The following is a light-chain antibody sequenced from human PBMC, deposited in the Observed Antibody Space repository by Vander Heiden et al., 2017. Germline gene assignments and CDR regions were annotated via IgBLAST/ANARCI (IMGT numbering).Light chain of an antibody. J-gene: IGKJ2*01. V-gene: IGKV3-11*01. CDR3: QQRSKWPPYI. CDR1: QRVSSY. CDR2: AAP. Sequence: EIVLTQSPATLSLSPGERATLSCRPSQRVSSYLSWYQQKPGQAPWPLIYAAPNKATGIPARFSGSGSWAGFTLTIRHLAAGSFGIYYCQQRSKWPPYIFGQGTRLEIK.